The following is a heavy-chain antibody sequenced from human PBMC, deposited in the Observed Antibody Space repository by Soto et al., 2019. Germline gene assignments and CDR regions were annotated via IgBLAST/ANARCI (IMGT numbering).Heavy chain of an antibody. J-gene: IGHJ6*02. Sequence: PVCSLTLSCAASGFTFDDYAMHWVRQAPGKVLEWVSGISWNSGSIGYADSVKGRFTISRANAKNSLYLQMYSLRAEDTALYYCAKGAYPSYYYGRDVWGQEPPVTAYS. CDR2: ISWNSGSI. CDR3: AKGAYPSYYYGRDV. CDR1: GFTFDDYA. V-gene: IGHV3-9*01.